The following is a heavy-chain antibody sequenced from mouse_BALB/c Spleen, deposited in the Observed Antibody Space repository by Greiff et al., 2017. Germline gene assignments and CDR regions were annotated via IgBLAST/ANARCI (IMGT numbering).Heavy chain of an antibody. Sequence: DVMLVESGGGLVKPGGSLKLSCAASGFTFSSYAMSWVRQTPEKRLEWVASISSGGSTYYPDSVKGRFTISRDNARNILYLQMSSLRSEDTAMYYCAREVRHYYAMDYWGQGTSVTVSA. CDR3: AREVRHYYAMDY. CDR2: ISSGGST. V-gene: IGHV5-6-5*01. J-gene: IGHJ4*01. D-gene: IGHD2-14*01. CDR1: GFTFSSYA.